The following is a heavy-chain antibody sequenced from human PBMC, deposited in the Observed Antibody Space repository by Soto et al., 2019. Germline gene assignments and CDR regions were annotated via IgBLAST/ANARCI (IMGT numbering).Heavy chain of an antibody. J-gene: IGHJ6*02. CDR1: GFTFRTYT. Sequence: EVQLVESGGGLVKPGGSLRLSCVASGFTFRTYTMNWVRQAPGKGLEWVSGIRGFSPYTFYAVSVKGRFTISRDNAKNSLYLQMNSLRAEDTAVYYCARDRGYDAHDYYYNAMDVWGQGTTVTVSS. D-gene: IGHD2-15*01. CDR2: IRGFSPYT. CDR3: ARDRGYDAHDYYYNAMDV. V-gene: IGHV3-21*01.